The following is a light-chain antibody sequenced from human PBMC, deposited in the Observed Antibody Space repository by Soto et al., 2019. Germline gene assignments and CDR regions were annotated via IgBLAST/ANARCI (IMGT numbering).Light chain of an antibody. J-gene: IGLJ3*02. Sequence: QSVLTQPPSASGTPGQRVTISCSGSSSNIGSNYVYWYQQLPGTAPKLLIYRNNQRPSGVPDRFSGYKYGTSASLAISGLRSEDEADYYCAAWDDSLSGPVFGGGTKLTVL. CDR2: RNN. CDR3: AAWDDSLSGPV. CDR1: SSNIGSNY. V-gene: IGLV1-47*01.